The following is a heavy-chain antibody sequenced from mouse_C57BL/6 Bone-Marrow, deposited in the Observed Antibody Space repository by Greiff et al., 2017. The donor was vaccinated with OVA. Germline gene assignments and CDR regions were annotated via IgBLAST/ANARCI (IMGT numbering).Heavy chain of an antibody. J-gene: IGHJ2*01. V-gene: IGHV1-72*01. Sequence: VQLQQPGAELVKPGASVKLSCKASGYTFTSYWMHWVKQRPGRGLEWIGRIDPNSGGTKYNEKFKSKATLTVDKPSSTAYMQLSSLTSEDSAVYYCARELGPFTTVVARGVDYWGQGTTLTVSS. CDR3: ARELGPFTTVVARGVDY. CDR1: GYTFTSYW. CDR2: IDPNSGGT. D-gene: IGHD1-1*01.